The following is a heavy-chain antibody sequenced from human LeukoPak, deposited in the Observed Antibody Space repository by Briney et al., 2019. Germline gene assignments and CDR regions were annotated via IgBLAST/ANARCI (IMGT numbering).Heavy chain of an antibody. J-gene: IGHJ6*04. V-gene: IGHV3-21*01. CDR1: GFTFSSYS. CDR2: ISSSSSYI. D-gene: IGHD1-1*01. CDR3: ARDPNWNDGPYYYYYGMDV. Sequence: GGSLRLSCAASGFTFSSYSVNWVRQAPGKGLEWVSSISSSSSYIYYADSVKGRFTISRDNAKNSLYLQMNSLRAEDTAVYYCARDPNWNDGPYYYYYGMDVWGKGTTVTVSS.